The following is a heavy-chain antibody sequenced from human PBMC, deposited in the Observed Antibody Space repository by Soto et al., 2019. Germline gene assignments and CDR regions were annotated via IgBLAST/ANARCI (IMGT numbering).Heavy chain of an antibody. Sequence: ASVKVSCKASGYTFTNHDINWVRQATGQGLEWMGWMNPNSGNVGYAQKFQGRVTMTRNTSISTAYMELSSLRSEDTAVYYCARGYSNYGYYGMDVWGQGTTVT. J-gene: IGHJ6*02. V-gene: IGHV1-8*01. D-gene: IGHD4-4*01. CDR1: GYTFTNHD. CDR3: ARGYSNYGYYGMDV. CDR2: MNPNSGNV.